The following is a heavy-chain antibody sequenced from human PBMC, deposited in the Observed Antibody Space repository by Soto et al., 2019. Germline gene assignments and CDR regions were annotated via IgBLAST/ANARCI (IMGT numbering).Heavy chain of an antibody. J-gene: IGHJ4*02. CDR1: GFTFSRYD. Sequence: GGSLRLSCAASGFTFSRYDMHWVRQTTGKGLEWVSAIGTAGDTYYPGSVKGRFTISRENAKNSLYLQMNSLTAGDTAVYYCARSQDWNLDCWGQGILITVSS. V-gene: IGHV3-13*01. CDR3: ARSQDWNLDC. CDR2: IGTAGDT. D-gene: IGHD1-1*01.